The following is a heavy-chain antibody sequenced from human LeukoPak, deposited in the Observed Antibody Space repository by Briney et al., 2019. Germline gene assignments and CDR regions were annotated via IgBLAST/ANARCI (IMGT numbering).Heavy chain of an antibody. D-gene: IGHD6-19*01. CDR3: ARDSLSSGFVYDF. Sequence: GGSLRLSCAASGFTFSSYSMNWVRQAPGKGLEWVSSISSSSSYIYYADSVKGRFTISRHDAENSLYLQMDSLRAEDTAVYYCARDSLSSGFVYDFWGQGTLVSVSS. J-gene: IGHJ4*02. CDR2: ISSSSSYI. CDR1: GFTFSSYS. V-gene: IGHV3-21*01.